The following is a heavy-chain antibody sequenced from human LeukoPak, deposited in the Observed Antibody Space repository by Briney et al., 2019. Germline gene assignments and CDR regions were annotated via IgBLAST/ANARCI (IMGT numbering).Heavy chain of an antibody. CDR2: IRSKANSYAT. CDR3: ARSMVRGVLYYYYGMDV. D-gene: IGHD3-10*01. V-gene: IGHV3-73*01. J-gene: IGHJ6*04. CDR1: GFTFSGSA. Sequence: PGGSLKLSCAASGFTFSGSAMHWVRQASGKGLEWVGRIRSKANSYATAYAASVKGRFTISRDDSKNTAYLQMNSLKTEDTAVYYCARSMVRGVLYYYYGMDVWGKGTTVTVSS.